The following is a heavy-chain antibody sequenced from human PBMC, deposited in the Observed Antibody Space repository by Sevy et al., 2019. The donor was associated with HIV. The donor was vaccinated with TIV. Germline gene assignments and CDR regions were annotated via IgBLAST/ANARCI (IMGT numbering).Heavy chain of an antibody. V-gene: IGHV4-34*01. D-gene: IGHD3-3*01. CDR2: INHSGST. J-gene: IGHJ6*03. CDR1: GGSFSGYY. Sequence: SETLSLTCAVYGGSFSGYYWSWIRQPPGKGLEWIGEINHSGSTNYNPSLKSRVTISVDTSKNQFSLKLSSVTAADTAVYYCARGPNFWCGYYTSYYYYYMDVWGKGTTVTVSS. CDR3: ARGPNFWCGYYTSYYYYYMDV.